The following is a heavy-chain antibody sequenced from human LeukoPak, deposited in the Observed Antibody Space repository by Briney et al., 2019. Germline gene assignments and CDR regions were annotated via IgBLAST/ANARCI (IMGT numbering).Heavy chain of an antibody. J-gene: IGHJ4*02. CDR2: INHSGST. CDR3: PYYDSSPN. D-gene: IGHD3-22*01. Sequence: PSETLSLTCAVYGGSFSGYYWSWIRQPPGKGLEWIGEINHSGSTNYNPSLKSRVTISVDTSKNQFSLKLSSVSAADTAVYYCPYYDSSPNWGQGTLVTVSS. V-gene: IGHV4-34*01. CDR1: GGSFSGYY.